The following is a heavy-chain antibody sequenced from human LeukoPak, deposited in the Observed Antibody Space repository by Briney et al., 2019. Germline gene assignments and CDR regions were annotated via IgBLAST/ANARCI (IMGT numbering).Heavy chain of an antibody. Sequence: GASVKVSCKASGGTFSSYAISWVRQAPGQGLEWMGRVIPILGIANYAQKFQGRVTMTRDTSTSTVYMELSSLRSEDTAVYYCARVEDGYNKDMDYWGQGTLVTVSS. CDR1: GGTFSSYA. J-gene: IGHJ4*02. V-gene: IGHV1-69*04. CDR2: VIPILGIA. CDR3: ARVEDGYNKDMDY. D-gene: IGHD5-24*01.